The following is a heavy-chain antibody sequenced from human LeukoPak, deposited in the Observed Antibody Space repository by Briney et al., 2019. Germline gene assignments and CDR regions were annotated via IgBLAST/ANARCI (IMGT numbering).Heavy chain of an antibody. Sequence: GGSLRLSCATSGFTVSSSYLSWVRQAPGKGLEWVSVIYSDGNTYYADSVKGRFTISRDNSKNTLFLQMNSLRAEDTAVYYCARWVVATMFDYWGPGTLVTVSS. CDR1: GFTVSSSY. CDR2: IYSDGNT. J-gene: IGHJ4*02. D-gene: IGHD5-12*01. CDR3: ARWVVATMFDY. V-gene: IGHV3-66*01.